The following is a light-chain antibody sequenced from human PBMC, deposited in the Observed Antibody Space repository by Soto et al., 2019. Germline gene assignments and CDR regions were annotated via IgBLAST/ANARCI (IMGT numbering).Light chain of an antibody. CDR3: QQYNSYPRT. J-gene: IGKJ1*01. CDR2: DAS. CDR1: QSISSW. V-gene: IGKV1-5*01. Sequence: DIQMTQSPSTLSASVVDRVTITCLASQSISSWLSWYQQKPGKAPKLLIYDASSLESGVPSRFSGSGSGTEFTLTISSLQPDDFATYYCQQYNSYPRTFGQGTKVDNK.